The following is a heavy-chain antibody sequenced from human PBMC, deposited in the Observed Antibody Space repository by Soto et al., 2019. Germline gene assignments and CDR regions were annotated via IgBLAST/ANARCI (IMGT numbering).Heavy chain of an antibody. D-gene: IGHD5-12*01. J-gene: IGHJ4*02. CDR2: IIPIIGTA. V-gene: IGHV1-69*01. CDR1: GGTFNNYD. Sequence: QVQLVQSGAEVKKPGSSVKVSCKASGGTFNNYDISWVRQAPGQGLEWMGGIIPIIGTADYAHKFQGRLAISADESTGPTFMDLSSLRSEDTALYYCARGGMDVVATYGFHYWGQGNLVTVSS. CDR3: ARGGMDVVATYGFHY.